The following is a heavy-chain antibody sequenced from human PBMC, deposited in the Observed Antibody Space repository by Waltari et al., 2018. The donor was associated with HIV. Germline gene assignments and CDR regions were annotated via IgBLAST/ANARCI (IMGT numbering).Heavy chain of an antibody. CDR2: ISAYNGNT. D-gene: IGHD2-2*01. Sequence: QAQLAQSGAEVKKPGASVKVSCQASGYTFTRYGISSARQAPGQGLEWLGWISAYNGNTNYAQKLQGRVTMTTDTSTSTAYMELRSLRSDDTAVYYCARVGCSSASCYSGWFDPWGQGTLVTVSS. CDR1: GYTFTRYG. V-gene: IGHV1-18*01. J-gene: IGHJ5*02. CDR3: ARVGCSSASCYSGWFDP.